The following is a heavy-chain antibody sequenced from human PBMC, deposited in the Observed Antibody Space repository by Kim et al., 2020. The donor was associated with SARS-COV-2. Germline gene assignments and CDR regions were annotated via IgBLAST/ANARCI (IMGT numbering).Heavy chain of an antibody. D-gene: IGHD3-10*01. Sequence: SETLSLTCTVSGGSISSYYWSWIRQPPGKGLEWIGYIYYSGSTNYNPSLKSRVTISVDTSKNQLSLKLSSVTAADTAVYYCARVLWFGESGGAFDIWGQGTMVIVSS. CDR1: GGSISSYY. CDR2: IYYSGST. V-gene: IGHV4-59*01. J-gene: IGHJ3*02. CDR3: ARVLWFGESGGAFDI.